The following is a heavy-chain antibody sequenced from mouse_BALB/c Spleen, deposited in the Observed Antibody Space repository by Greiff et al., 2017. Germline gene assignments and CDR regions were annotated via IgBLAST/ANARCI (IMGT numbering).Heavy chain of an antibody. CDR2: ISSGGST. CDR3: ARIHHITTVVARGYFDV. V-gene: IGHV5-6-5*01. D-gene: IGHD1-1*01. Sequence: EVQRVESGGGLVKPGGSLKLSCAASGFTFSSYAMSWVRQTPEKRLEWFASISSGGSTYYPDSVKARFTISRDNARNILYLQMSSLRSEDTAMYYCARIHHITTVVARGYFDVWGAGTTVTVSS. J-gene: IGHJ1*01. CDR1: GFTFSSYA.